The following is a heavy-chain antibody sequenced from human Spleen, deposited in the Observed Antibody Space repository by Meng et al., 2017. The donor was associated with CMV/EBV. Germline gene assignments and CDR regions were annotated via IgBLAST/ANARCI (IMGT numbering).Heavy chain of an antibody. Sequence: DYYMNWIRQAPGKGLEWLSYISSSGNTMYNADSVKGRFSISRDNAKNLLHLKMNSLRAEDTAVYYCARGGYCSGGDCYTGTYYFDYWGPGTLVTVSS. CDR3: ARGGYCSGGDCYTGTYYFDY. V-gene: IGHV3-11*01. J-gene: IGHJ4*02. D-gene: IGHD2-15*01. CDR2: ISSSGNTM. CDR1: DYY.